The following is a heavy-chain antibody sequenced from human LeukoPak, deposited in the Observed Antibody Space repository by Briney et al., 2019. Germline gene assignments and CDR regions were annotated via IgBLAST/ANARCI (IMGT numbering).Heavy chain of an antibody. V-gene: IGHV4-39*01. CDR3: ARTGYSGYGTQVH. Sequence: SETLSLTCSVSGGSISSGSYYWGWIRQPPGKGLEWIGSIHNSGRCSHNPSLKSRLSISVDTSKNQFSLKLRSVTAADTAVYYCARTGYSGYGTQVHWGQGTLVAVSS. CDR1: GGSISSGSYY. D-gene: IGHD5-12*01. CDR2: IHNSGRC. J-gene: IGHJ4*02.